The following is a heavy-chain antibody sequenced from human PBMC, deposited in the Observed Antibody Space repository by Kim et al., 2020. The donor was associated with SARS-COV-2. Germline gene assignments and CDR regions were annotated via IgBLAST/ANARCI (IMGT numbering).Heavy chain of an antibody. CDR1: GYTFTSYA. CDR3: AANGGWLPWLVY. Sequence: ASVKVSCKASGYTFTSYAMHWVRQAPGQRLEWMGWINAGNGNTKYSQKFQGRVTITRDTSASTAYMELSSLRSEDTAVYYCAANGGWLPWLVYWGQGTLVTVSS. CDR2: INAGNGNT. J-gene: IGHJ4*02. D-gene: IGHD6-19*01. V-gene: IGHV1-3*01.